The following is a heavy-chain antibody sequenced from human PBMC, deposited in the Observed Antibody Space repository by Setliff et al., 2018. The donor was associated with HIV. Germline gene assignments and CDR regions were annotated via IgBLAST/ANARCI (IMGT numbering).Heavy chain of an antibody. J-gene: IGHJ5*02. Sequence: PSATLSLTCSVSGGSISDNKSYWSWIRQPPGKGLEWTGSMYPPGRTNYNPPLKSRPTISVDPSKNQFSLKLSSVTATDTAMYYCASANWNYLGYWFDPWGQGTLVTVSS. D-gene: IGHD1-7*01. CDR2: MYPPGRT. CDR1: GGSISDNKSY. V-gene: IGHV4-39*07. CDR3: ASANWNYLGYWFDP.